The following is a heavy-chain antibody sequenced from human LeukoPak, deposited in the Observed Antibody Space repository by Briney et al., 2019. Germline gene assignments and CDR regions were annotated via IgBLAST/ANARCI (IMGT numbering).Heavy chain of an antibody. CDR2: IYTSGST. Sequence: SQTLSLTCTVSGGSISSGSYYWSWIRQPAGKGLEWIGRIYTSGSTNYNPSLKSRVTISVDTSKNQFSLKLSSVTAADTAVYYCARSSGVGAMAPFDYWGQGTLVTVSS. V-gene: IGHV4-61*02. J-gene: IGHJ4*02. CDR3: ARSSGVGAMAPFDY. CDR1: GGSISSGSYY. D-gene: IGHD1-26*01.